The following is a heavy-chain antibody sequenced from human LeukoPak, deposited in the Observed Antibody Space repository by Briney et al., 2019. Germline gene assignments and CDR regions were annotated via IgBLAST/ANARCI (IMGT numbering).Heavy chain of an antibody. CDR3: ARVPYGDFVDSVDY. V-gene: IGHV4-34*01. J-gene: IGHJ4*02. CDR2: INHSGST. Sequence: PSETLSLTCAVYGGSFSGYYRSWIRQPPGKGLEWIGEINHSGSTNYNPSLKSRVTISVDTSKNQFSLKLSSVTAADTAVYYCARVPYGDFVDSVDYWGQGTLVTVSS. D-gene: IGHD4-17*01. CDR1: GGSFSGYY.